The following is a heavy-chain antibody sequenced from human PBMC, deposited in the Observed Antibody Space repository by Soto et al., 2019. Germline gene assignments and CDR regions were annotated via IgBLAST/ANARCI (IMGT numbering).Heavy chain of an antibody. J-gene: IGHJ4*02. Sequence: ASVKVSCKASGYTFSGYYMHWVRQAPGHGLEWMGLINPSGATKYAQKFQGRVTMTRDTSITTGYMELIRLRSDDTAFYYCARSYYDTSGYYPEIYFDYWGQGTVVTVSS. CDR3: ARSYYDTSGYYPEIYFDY. CDR2: INPSGAT. V-gene: IGHV1-2*02. CDR1: GYTFSGYY. D-gene: IGHD3-22*01.